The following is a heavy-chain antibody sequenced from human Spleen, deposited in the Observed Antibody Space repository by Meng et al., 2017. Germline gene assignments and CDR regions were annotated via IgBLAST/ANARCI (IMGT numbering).Heavy chain of an antibody. CDR1: GFTFDDYA. J-gene: IGHJ4*02. Sequence: GGSLRLSCAASGFTFDDYAMHWVRQPPGKGLEWVSGINWNSGTIDYADSVKGRFTISRDNAKNSLWLQMDSLRAEDTALYYCAKGRGYYFFDYCGQGTLVTVSS. CDR2: INWNSGTI. D-gene: IGHD3-22*01. V-gene: IGHV3-9*01. CDR3: AKGRGYYFFDY.